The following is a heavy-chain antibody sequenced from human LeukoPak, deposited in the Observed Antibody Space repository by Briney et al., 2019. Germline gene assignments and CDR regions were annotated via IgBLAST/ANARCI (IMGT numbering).Heavy chain of an antibody. J-gene: IGHJ4*02. V-gene: IGHV1-2*02. D-gene: IGHD3-22*01. CDR1: GYTFTGYY. CDR3: ARDPQPYYYDSSGVYFDY. CDR2: INPNSGGT. Sequence: ASVTVSCKASGYTFTGYYMHWVRQAPGQGLEWMGWINPNSGGTNYAQKFQGRVTMTRATSISTAYMELSRLRSDDTAVYYCARDPQPYYYDSSGVYFDYWGQGTLVTVSS.